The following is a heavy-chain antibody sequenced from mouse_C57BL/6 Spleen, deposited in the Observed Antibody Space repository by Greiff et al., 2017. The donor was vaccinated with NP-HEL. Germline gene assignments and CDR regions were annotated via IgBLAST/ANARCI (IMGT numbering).Heavy chain of an antibody. Sequence: EVHLVESGGGLVKPGGSLKLSCAASGFTFSDYGMHWVRQAPEKGLEWVAYISSGSSTIYYADTVKGRFTISRDNAKNTLFLQMTSLRSEDTAMYYCASEELGRGYAMDYWGQGTSVTVSS. CDR2: ISSGSSTI. D-gene: IGHD4-1*01. CDR3: ASEELGRGYAMDY. V-gene: IGHV5-17*01. J-gene: IGHJ4*01. CDR1: GFTFSDYG.